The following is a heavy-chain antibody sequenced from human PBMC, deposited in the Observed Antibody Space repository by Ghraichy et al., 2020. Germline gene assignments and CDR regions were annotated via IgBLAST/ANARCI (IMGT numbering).Heavy chain of an antibody. Sequence: GGSLRLSCAASGFTVSSNYMSWVRQAPGKGLEWVSAIYSGGSIYYADSVKGRFTISRDNSKNTLYLQMNSLRAEDTAVYYCASGSSSSWYGMDVWGQGTTVTVS. D-gene: IGHD6-13*01. J-gene: IGHJ6*02. CDR1: GFTVSSNY. CDR3: ASGSSSSWYGMDV. CDR2: IYSGGSI. V-gene: IGHV3-53*01.